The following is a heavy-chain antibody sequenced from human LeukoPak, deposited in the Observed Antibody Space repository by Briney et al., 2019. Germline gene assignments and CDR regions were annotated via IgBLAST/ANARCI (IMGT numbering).Heavy chain of an antibody. J-gene: IGHJ6*02. V-gene: IGHV1-18*04. D-gene: IGHD1-26*01. CDR3: VRHIKPAGPWDGMDV. CDR1: GYTFTSYG. Sequence: ASVKVSCTASGYTFTSYGISWVRQAPGQGLEWVAWISAYNSNKNSAEKFQGRVTMTIDTSTSTAYMELRSLKSDDTAVYYSVRHIKPAGPWDGMDVWGQGTTVIVSS. CDR2: ISAYNSNK.